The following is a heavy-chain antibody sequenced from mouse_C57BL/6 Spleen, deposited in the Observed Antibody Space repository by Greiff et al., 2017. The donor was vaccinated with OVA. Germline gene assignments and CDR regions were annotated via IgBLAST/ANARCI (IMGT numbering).Heavy chain of an antibody. CDR1: GFTFSDYY. CDR3: ARVGSPPLHSMDY. CDR2: INYDGSST. V-gene: IGHV5-16*01. D-gene: IGHD1-2*01. Sequence: EVKLVESEGGLVQPGSSMKLSCTASGFTFSDYYMAWVRQVPEKGLEWVANINYDGSSTYYLDSLKSRFIISRDNAKNILYLQMSSLKSEDTASYYCARVGSPPLHSMDYWGQGTSVTVSS. J-gene: IGHJ4*01.